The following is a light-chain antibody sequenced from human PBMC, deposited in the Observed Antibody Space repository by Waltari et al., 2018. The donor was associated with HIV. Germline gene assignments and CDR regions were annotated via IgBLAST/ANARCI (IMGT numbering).Light chain of an antibody. CDR1: ELPKKY. J-gene: IGLJ3*02. CDR2: EDS. V-gene: IGLV3-10*01. Sequence: SYELTQPPSVSVSTGQTARITCPGDELPKKYAYWYQQKSGQAPVLVIYEDSKRPSGIPERFSGSSSGTMATLTISGAQVEDEADYYCYSTDSSGNHRVFGGGTKLTVL. CDR3: YSTDSSGNHRV.